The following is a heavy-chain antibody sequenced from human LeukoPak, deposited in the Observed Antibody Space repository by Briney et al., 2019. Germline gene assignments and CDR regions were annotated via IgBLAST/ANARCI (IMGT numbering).Heavy chain of an antibody. J-gene: IGHJ4*02. CDR1: GGSFSGYY. D-gene: IGHD3-10*01. V-gene: IGHV4-34*01. Sequence: KPSETLSLTCAVYGGSFSGYYWSGIRQPPGKGVEWIGEINHSGSTNYNSSLKSQVTISVDTSKNQFSLKLSSVTAADTAVYYCARDSGFGELLYNYWGQGTLVTVSS. CDR3: ARDSGFGELLYNY. CDR2: INHSGST.